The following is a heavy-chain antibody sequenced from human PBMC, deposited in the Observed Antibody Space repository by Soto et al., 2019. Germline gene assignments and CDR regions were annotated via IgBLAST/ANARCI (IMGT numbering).Heavy chain of an antibody. CDR2: IYYSGSP. CDR3: ARHYPFGWGSYSPYYFDS. Sequence: PSETLSLTCAVSGGSISSNSYYWAWIRQPPGKGLEWIGNIYYSGSPYYNPSLKSRVTISVDTSKNHFSLKLTSVTAADTAVYYCARHYPFGWGSYSPYYFDSRGQGTLVTVSS. D-gene: IGHD3-10*01. J-gene: IGHJ4*02. V-gene: IGHV4-39*01. CDR1: GGSISSNSYY.